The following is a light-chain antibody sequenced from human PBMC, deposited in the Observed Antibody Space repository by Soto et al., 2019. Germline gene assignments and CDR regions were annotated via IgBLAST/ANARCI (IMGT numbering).Light chain of an antibody. J-gene: IGKJ2*03. V-gene: IGKV1-5*03. CDR3: QQYNSYVYS. CDR1: QSVSTW. Sequence: DIQMTQSPSILSASVGDTVTITCRASQSVSTWLAWYQQKPGKAPKVMIYKASTLQIGVPSRFSASGSGTEFTLTISSLQPDDFATYYCQQYNSYVYSFGRGTKVES. CDR2: KAS.